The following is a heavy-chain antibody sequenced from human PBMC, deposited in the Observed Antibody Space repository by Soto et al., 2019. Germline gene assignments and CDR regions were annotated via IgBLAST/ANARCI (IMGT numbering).Heavy chain of an antibody. Sequence: SVKVSCKASGGTFSSCAISWVRQAPGQGLEWMGGIVPSFNTSNYAQKFQGRVTFTADEFTSTAYMELSSLRSEDTAVYYCARERIQKWFTSVALYNWFDPWGQGTLVTVS. CDR1: GGTFSSCA. CDR2: IVPSFNTS. V-gene: IGHV1-69*13. D-gene: IGHD5-18*01. J-gene: IGHJ5*02. CDR3: ARERIQKWFTSVALYNWFDP.